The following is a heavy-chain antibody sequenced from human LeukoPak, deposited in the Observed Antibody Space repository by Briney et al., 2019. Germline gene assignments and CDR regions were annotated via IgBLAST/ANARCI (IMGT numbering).Heavy chain of an antibody. CDR1: GFTFSSYG. CDR3: AKGALRYFDWLKCFADY. Sequence: GGSLRLSCAASGFTFSSYGMHWVRQAPGKGLEWVAVISYDGSNKYYADSVKGRFTISRDNSKNTLYLQMNSLRAEDTAVYYCAKGALRYFDWLKCFADYWGQGTLVTVSS. CDR2: ISYDGSNK. J-gene: IGHJ4*02. V-gene: IGHV3-30*18. D-gene: IGHD3-9*01.